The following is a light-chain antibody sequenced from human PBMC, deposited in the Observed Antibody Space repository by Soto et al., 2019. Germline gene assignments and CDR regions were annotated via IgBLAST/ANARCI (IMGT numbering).Light chain of an antibody. CDR2: DVN. J-gene: IGLJ2*01. V-gene: IGLV2-14*03. CDR3: TSWTTSTTMI. Sequence: QSALTQPASVSGSPGQSITISCTGTSSDIGAYNFVSWYQPHPGKAPKLMLYDVNIRPSGVSNRCSGSKSGNTASLTISGLQAEDEADYYCTSWTTSTTMIFGGGTKLTVL. CDR1: SSDIGAYNF.